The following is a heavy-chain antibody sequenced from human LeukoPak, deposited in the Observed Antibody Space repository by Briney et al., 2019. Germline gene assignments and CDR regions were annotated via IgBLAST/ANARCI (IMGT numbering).Heavy chain of an antibody. CDR2: IYSGGST. D-gene: IGHD2-2*02. CDR3: ARARYCSSTSCYNLFDY. Sequence: GGSLRLSCAASGFTVSSNYMSWVRQAPGKGLEWVSVIYSGGSTYYADSVKGRFTISRDNAKNTLYLQMNSLRAEDTAVYYCARARYCSSTSCYNLFDYWGQGTLVTVSS. CDR1: GFTVSSNY. J-gene: IGHJ4*02. V-gene: IGHV3-53*01.